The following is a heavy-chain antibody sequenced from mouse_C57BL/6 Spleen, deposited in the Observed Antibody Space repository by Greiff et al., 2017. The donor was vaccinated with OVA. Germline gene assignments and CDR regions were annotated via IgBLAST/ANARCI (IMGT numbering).Heavy chain of an antibody. V-gene: IGHV1-15*01. J-gene: IGHJ2*01. D-gene: IGHD2-10*02. Sequence: QVQLQQSGAELVRPGASVTLSCKASGYTFTDYEMHWVKQTPVHGLEWIGAIDPETGGTAYNQKFKGKATLTADTSSSTAYMELRNLTSVDSAVYYCTRVGVSFDYWGQGTTLTVSS. CDR3: TRVGVSFDY. CDR1: GYTFTDYE. CDR2: IDPETGGT.